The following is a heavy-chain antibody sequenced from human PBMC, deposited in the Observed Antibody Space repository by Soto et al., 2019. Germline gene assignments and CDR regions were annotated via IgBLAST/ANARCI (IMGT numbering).Heavy chain of an antibody. CDR2: IWYDGINK. Sequence: GGSLRLSCAASGFTFSSYGMHWVRQAPGKGLEWVAVIWYDGINKYYADSVKGRFTISRDNSKNTLYLQMNSLRAEDTAVYYCARAFIVVVPASFMDVWGQGTTVTVSS. D-gene: IGHD2-2*01. CDR3: ARAFIVVVPASFMDV. J-gene: IGHJ6*02. V-gene: IGHV3-33*01. CDR1: GFTFSSYG.